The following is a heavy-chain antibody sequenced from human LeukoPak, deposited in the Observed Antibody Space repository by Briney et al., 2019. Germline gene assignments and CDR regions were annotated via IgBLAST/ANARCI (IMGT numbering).Heavy chain of an antibody. CDR2: IYYSGST. D-gene: IGHD3-10*01. J-gene: IGHJ4*02. V-gene: IGHV4-59*01. Sequence: AETLSLTCTVSGVSISSYYWSWIRQPPGKGLEWIGYIYYSGSTNYNPSLKSRVTISVDTSKNQFSLKLSSVNAADTAVYYCAREDYYGSGSYYYRSSVFDYWGQGTLVTVSS. CDR3: AREDYYGSGSYYYRSSVFDY. CDR1: GVSISSYY.